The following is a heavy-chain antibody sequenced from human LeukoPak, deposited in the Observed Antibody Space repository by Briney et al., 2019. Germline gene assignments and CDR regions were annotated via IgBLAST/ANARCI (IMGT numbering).Heavy chain of an antibody. CDR2: IYYSGST. D-gene: IGHD3-22*01. V-gene: IGHV4-59*08. Sequence: SETLSLTCTVSGGSISSYYWSWIRQPPGKGLEWIGYIYYSGSTNYNPSLKSRVTISVDTSKNQFSLKLSSVTAADTAVYYCARHKGSSGYQYYFDYWGQGTLVTVSS. CDR3: ARHKGSSGYQYYFDY. J-gene: IGHJ4*02. CDR1: GGSISSYY.